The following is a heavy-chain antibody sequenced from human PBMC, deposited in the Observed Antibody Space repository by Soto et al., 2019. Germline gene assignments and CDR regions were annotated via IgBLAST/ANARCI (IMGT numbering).Heavy chain of an antibody. CDR2: ISPAGNNQ. CDR1: GFTFNDYA. D-gene: IGHD6-6*01. CDR3: ARENSRISPRLFQH. V-gene: IGHV3-30*14. Sequence: PGGSLRLSCVASGFTFNDYALHWARQAPGKGLEWVALISPAGNNQYYSDSAKGRFTISRDNSQNTLYLQMNSLRPDDTGLYYCARENSRISPRLFQHWGHGTLVTVSS. J-gene: IGHJ1*01.